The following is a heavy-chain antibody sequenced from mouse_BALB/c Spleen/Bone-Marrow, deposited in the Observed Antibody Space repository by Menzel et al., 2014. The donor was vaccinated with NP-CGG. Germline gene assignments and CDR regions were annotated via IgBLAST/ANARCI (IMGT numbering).Heavy chain of an antibody. Sequence: VQLQQSGPELVRPGVSVKLSCKGFGYTFTDYAMHWVKQCHAKSLEWIGVINTYSGDATYNQKFKGKATVTVDKSSSTTHMELARLTSEDAANDYCARDYCKSQVDHWGQGSTLTVSS. D-gene: IGHD1-1*01. V-gene: IGHV1-67*01. J-gene: IGHJ2*01. CDR3: ARDYCKSQVDH. CDR1: GYTFTDYA. CDR2: INTYSGDA.